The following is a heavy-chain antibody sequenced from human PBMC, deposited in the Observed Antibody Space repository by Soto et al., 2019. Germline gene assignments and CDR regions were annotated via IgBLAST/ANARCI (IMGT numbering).Heavy chain of an antibody. J-gene: IGHJ4*02. CDR2: IYYSGNA. Sequence: QLQLQESGPGLVKPSETLSLTCTVSGGSISSMSYYWGWIRQPPGKGLEWIGSIYYSGNAYYNPSLKCIVAVSVETSKNQCTLKVTSVTATDTAVYYCARHNDTSSRYLLPDFWGQGTLVTVSS. V-gene: IGHV4-39*01. CDR3: ARHNDTSSRYLLPDF. CDR1: GGSISSMSYY. D-gene: IGHD6-13*01.